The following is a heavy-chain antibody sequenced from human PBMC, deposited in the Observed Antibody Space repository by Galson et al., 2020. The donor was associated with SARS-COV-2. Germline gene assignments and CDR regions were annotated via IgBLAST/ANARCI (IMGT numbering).Heavy chain of an antibody. CDR3: ARDGI. V-gene: IGHV3-7*01. J-gene: IGHJ4*02. CDR2: MNRDGSAR. D-gene: IGHD1-26*01. Sequence: GESLKISCAASEFSFSSNWMTWVRQAPGKGLEWVASMNRDGSARYYVDSVKGRFTIFRDTAENSLYLQMNSLRVEDTATYYCARDGIWGQGTLVTVSS. CDR1: EFSFSSNW.